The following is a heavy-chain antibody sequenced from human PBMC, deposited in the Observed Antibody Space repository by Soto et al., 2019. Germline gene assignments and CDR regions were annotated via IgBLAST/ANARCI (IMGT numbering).Heavy chain of an antibody. D-gene: IGHD6-13*01. Sequence: ASVKVSCKASGYTFTSYGISWVRQAPGQGLEWMGWISAYNGNTNYAQKLQDRVTMTTDTSTSTAYMELRSLRSDDTAVYYCARDPAEFGYSSSWYRVNWFDPWGQGTLVTVSS. CDR3: ARDPAEFGYSSSWYRVNWFDP. CDR2: ISAYNGNT. V-gene: IGHV1-18*01. J-gene: IGHJ5*02. CDR1: GYTFTSYG.